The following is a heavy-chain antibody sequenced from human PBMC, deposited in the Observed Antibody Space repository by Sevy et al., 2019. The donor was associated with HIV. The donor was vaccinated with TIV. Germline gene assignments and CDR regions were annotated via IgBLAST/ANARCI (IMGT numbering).Heavy chain of an antibody. CDR3: ARPRGDTAMVSLAVAWCFDL. CDR1: GFTFDDYG. V-gene: IGHV3-20*01. CDR2: INWNGGST. Sequence: GGSLRLSCAASGFTFDDYGMSWVRQAPGKGLEWVSGINWNGGSTGYADSVKGRFTISRDNAKNSLYLQMNSLRAEDTALYHCARPRGDTAMVSLAVAWCFDLWGRGTLVTVSS. D-gene: IGHD5-18*01. J-gene: IGHJ2*01.